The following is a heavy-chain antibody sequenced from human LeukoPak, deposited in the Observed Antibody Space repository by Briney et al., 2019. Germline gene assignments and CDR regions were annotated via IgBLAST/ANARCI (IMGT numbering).Heavy chain of an antibody. Sequence: SETLSLTCAVYGGSFSGYYWSWIRQPPGKGLEWIGEINHSGSTNYNPSLKSRVTISVDTSKNQFSLKLSSVTAADKAVYYCARGRGITMIVVVTSAFDYWGQGTLVTVSS. CDR3: ARGRGITMIVVVTSAFDY. J-gene: IGHJ4*02. CDR1: GGSFSGYY. D-gene: IGHD3-22*01. V-gene: IGHV4-34*01. CDR2: INHSGST.